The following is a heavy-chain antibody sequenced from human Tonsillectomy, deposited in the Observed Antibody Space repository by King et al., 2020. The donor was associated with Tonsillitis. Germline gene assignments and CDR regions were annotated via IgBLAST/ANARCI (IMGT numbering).Heavy chain of an antibody. V-gene: IGHV4-34*01. Sequence: VQLQQWGAGLLKPSETLSLTCAVYGGSFSGYYWSWIRQPPGKGLEWIGEINHSGSTNYNPSLKSRVTISVDTSKNQFSLKLSSVTAADTAVYYCARGTRLQSSIAARPYYYYMDVWGKGTTVTVSS. CDR1: GGSFSGYY. J-gene: IGHJ6*03. CDR3: ARGTRLQSSIAARPYYYYMDV. D-gene: IGHD6-6*01. CDR2: INHSGST.